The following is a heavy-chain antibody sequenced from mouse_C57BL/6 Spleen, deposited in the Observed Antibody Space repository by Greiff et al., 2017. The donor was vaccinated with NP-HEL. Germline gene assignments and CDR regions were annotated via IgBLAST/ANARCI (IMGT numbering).Heavy chain of an antibody. J-gene: IGHJ2*01. CDR3: AREITTVVADYFDY. Sequence: VKLQQSGPELVKPGASVKISCKASGYAFSSSWMNWVKQRPGKGLEWIGRIYPGDGDTNYNGKFKGKATLTADKSSSTAYMQLSSLTSEDSAVYFCAREITTVVADYFDYWGQGTTLTVSS. CDR2: IYPGDGDT. CDR1: GYAFSSSW. V-gene: IGHV1-82*01. D-gene: IGHD1-1*01.